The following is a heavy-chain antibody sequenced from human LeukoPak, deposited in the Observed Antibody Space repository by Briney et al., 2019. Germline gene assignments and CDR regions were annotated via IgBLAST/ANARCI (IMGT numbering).Heavy chain of an antibody. D-gene: IGHD1-14*01. CDR2: ICYSGNT. J-gene: IGHJ4*02. CDR1: GGSISGSSYY. Sequence: SETLSLTCTVSGGSISGSSYYWGWIRQPPGKGLEWIGTICYSGNTFYNPSLQSRVTISVDTSKNQFSLKLSSVTAADTAVYYCVKDRGNHVTDYWGQGTLVTVSS. CDR3: VKDRGNHVTDY. V-gene: IGHV4-39*07.